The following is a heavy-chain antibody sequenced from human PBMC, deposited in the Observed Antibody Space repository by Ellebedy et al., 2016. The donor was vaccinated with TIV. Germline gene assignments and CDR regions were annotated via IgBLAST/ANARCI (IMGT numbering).Heavy chain of an antibody. CDR1: GYTFTSYY. V-gene: IGHV1-46*01. J-gene: IGHJ3*02. CDR3: ARFLEWFPNAFDI. CDR2: INPSGGST. Sequence: ASVKVSXXASGYTFTSYYMHWVRQAPGQGLEWMGIINPSGGSTSYAQKFQGRVTMTRDTSTSTVYMELSSLRSEDTAVYYCARFLEWFPNAFDIWGQGTMVTVSS. D-gene: IGHD3-3*01.